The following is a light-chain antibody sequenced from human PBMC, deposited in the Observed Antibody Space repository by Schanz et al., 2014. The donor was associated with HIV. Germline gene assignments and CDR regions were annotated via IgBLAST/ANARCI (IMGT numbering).Light chain of an antibody. CDR2: DVS. CDR3: SSYSGSYTGI. J-gene: IGLJ2*01. V-gene: IGLV2-14*01. Sequence: QSALTQPASVSGSPGQSISISCTGTSSDVGGYNYVSWYQQHPGKAPKLMIYDVSNRPSGVSNRFSGSKSGNTASLTISGLQAEDEADYYCSSYSGSYTGIFGGGTKLTVL. CDR1: SSDVGGYNY.